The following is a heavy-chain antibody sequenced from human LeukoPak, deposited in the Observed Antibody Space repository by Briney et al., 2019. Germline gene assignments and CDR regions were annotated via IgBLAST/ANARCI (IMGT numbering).Heavy chain of an antibody. V-gene: IGHV1-3*01. CDR3: ASGQDYYGSGRGDGFDI. Sequence: ASVKVSCKASGYTFTSYAMHWVRQAPGQRLEWMGWINAGNGNTKYSQKFQGRVTITRDTSASTAYVELSSLRSEDTAVYYCASGQDYYGSGRGDGFDIWGQGTMVTVSS. J-gene: IGHJ3*02. CDR1: GYTFTSYA. CDR2: INAGNGNT. D-gene: IGHD3-10*01.